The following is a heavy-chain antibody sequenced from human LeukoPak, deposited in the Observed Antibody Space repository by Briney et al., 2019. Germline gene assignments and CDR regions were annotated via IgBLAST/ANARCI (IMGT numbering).Heavy chain of an antibody. J-gene: IGHJ4*02. Sequence: GGSLRLSCAASGFTFSTYSMSWVRQAPGKGLEWLSYISASSSFIYYADSVKGRFTITRDNAKNSLYLQMNSLRVEDTAVYFCATPNPLIVIEPSATTPFDFWGQGTLVTVSS. CDR2: ISASSSFI. V-gene: IGHV3-48*01. CDR1: GFTFSTYS. CDR3: ATPNPLIVIEPSATTPFDF. D-gene: IGHD2/OR15-2a*01.